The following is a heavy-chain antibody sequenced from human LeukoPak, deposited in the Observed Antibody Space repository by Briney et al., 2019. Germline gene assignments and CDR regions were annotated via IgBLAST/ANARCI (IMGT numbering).Heavy chain of an antibody. V-gene: IGHV1-18*01. CDR2: ISGSNGNT. CDR1: SYTLTRYG. CDR3: ARSGRGTYYYFDL. D-gene: IGHD5-12*01. Sequence: ASVKVSCKASSYTLTRYGISWVRQAPGPGVEWVGWISGSNGNTNYAQKFLGRVTMTADTSTSTAYMELGSLTSDDTAVYYCARSGRGTYYYFDLWGQGTLVTVSS. J-gene: IGHJ4*02.